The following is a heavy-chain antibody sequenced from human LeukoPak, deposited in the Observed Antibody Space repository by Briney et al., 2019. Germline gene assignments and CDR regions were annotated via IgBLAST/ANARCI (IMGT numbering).Heavy chain of an antibody. CDR2: IYTSGST. CDR1: GGSISSYY. Sequence: SETLSLTCTVSGGSISSYYWSWIRQPAGKGLEWIGRIYTSGSTNYNPSLKSRVTMSVDTSKNQFSLQLNSVTPEDTAVYYCARSSSAARPWFDPWGQGTLVTVSS. V-gene: IGHV4-4*07. D-gene: IGHD6-6*01. CDR3: ARSSSAARPWFDP. J-gene: IGHJ5*02.